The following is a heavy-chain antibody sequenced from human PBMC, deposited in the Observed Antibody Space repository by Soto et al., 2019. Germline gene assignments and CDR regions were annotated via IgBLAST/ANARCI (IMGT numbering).Heavy chain of an antibody. V-gene: IGHV1-18*01. CDR1: GYTFTSYG. CDR3: ARAYYDFWSGYPDSLVF. D-gene: IGHD3-3*01. Sequence: QVQLVQSGAEVKKPGASVKVSCKASGYTFTSYGISWVRQAPGQGLEWMGWISAYNGNTNYAQKLQGRVTMTTDTSTSTAYMELRSLRSDDTAVYYCARAYYDFWSGYPDSLVFWGQGTLVTVSS. J-gene: IGHJ4*02. CDR2: ISAYNGNT.